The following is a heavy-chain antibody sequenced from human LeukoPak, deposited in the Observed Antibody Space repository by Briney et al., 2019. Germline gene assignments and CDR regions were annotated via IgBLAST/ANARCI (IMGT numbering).Heavy chain of an antibody. J-gene: IGHJ4*02. CDR3: ARIFYYDSSGYSSGFDY. D-gene: IGHD3-22*01. CDR1: GYTFTNYG. Sequence: ASVTVSFKASGYTFTNYGISWVRQAPGQGLEWMGWISAYNGNTNYAQKLQGRVTITTDTSTSTAYMELRRLRSDDTAVYYCARIFYYDSSGYSSGFDYWGQGTLVTVSS. CDR2: ISAYNGNT. V-gene: IGHV1-18*01.